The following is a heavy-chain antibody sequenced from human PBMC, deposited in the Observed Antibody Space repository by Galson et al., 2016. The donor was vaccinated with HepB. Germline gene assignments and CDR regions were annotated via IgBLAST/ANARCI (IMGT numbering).Heavy chain of an antibody. V-gene: IGHV3-15*01. D-gene: IGHD1-20*01. CDR1: GFTFSNAW. CDR3: TTVYNWWAGDFDY. J-gene: IGHJ4*02. Sequence: SLRLSCAASGFTFSNAWMSWVRQAPGKGLEWVGRIKSKTDGGTTDYAAPVKGRFTISRDDSKNTLYLQMNSLKTEDTAVYYCTTVYNWWAGDFDYWGQGTLVTVSS. CDR2: IKSKTDGGTT.